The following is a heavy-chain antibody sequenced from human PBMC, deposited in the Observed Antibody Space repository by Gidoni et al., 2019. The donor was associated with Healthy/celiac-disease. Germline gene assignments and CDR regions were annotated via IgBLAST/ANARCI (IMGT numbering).Heavy chain of an antibody. D-gene: IGHD4-17*01. J-gene: IGHJ4*02. CDR1: GFTFSSYA. CDR2: IVGRGAST. V-gene: IGHV3-23*01. CDR3: AKAPTGSSG. Sequence: EVQLLESGGGLVQPGGSLRLPCAASGFTFSSYAMRWVRQAPGKGLEWVSAIVGRGASTYYADSVKCRFTISRDKSKNTLYLQMNSLRAEDTAVYYCAKAPTGSSGWGQGTLVTVSS.